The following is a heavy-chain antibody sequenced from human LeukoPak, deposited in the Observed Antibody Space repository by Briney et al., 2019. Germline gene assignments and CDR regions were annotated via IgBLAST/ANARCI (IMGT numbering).Heavy chain of an antibody. J-gene: IGHJ4*02. CDR1: GFTFSSYS. Sequence: PGGSLRLSCAASGFTFSSYSMNWVRQAPGKGLVWVSLIDTDGSSTPYADSVKGRFTISRDNAKNTLYLQMNSLRAEDTAVYYCARVGGSSDFDYWGQGTLVTVSS. V-gene: IGHV3-74*01. D-gene: IGHD3-10*01. CDR2: IDTDGSST. CDR3: ARVGGSSDFDY.